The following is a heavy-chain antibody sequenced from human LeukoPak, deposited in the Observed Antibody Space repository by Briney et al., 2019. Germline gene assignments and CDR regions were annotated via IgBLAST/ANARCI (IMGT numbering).Heavy chain of an antibody. CDR3: AKVAAMIIDH. CDR2: ISGSGGST. Sequence: PGGSLRLSCAASGFTFSSYSMSWVRQAPGKGLEWVSSISGSGGSTYYADSVKGRFTISRDNSKNTLYLQMNSLRAEDTAVYCCAKVAAMIIDHWGQGTLVSVSS. J-gene: IGHJ4*02. CDR1: GFTFSSYS. D-gene: IGHD3-22*01. V-gene: IGHV3-23*01.